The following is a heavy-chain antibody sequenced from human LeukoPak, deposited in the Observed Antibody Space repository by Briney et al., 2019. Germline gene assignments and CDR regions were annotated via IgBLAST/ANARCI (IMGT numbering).Heavy chain of an antibody. V-gene: IGHV3-30-3*01. CDR3: ARDSIPAAIGVAFDI. J-gene: IGHJ3*02. D-gene: IGHD2-2*01. Sequence: GRSLRLSCAASGFTFSSYAMHWVRQAPGKGLEWVAVISYDGSNKYYADSVKGRFTISRDNSKNTLYLQMNSLRAEDTAVYYCARDSIPAAIGVAFDIWGQGTMVTVSS. CDR2: ISYDGSNK. CDR1: GFTFSSYA.